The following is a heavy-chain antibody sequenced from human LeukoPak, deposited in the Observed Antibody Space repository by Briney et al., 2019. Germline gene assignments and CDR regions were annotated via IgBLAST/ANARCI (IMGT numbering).Heavy chain of an antibody. J-gene: IGHJ4*02. D-gene: IGHD3-10*01. Sequence: GGSLRLSCAASGFTFDDYAMHWVRQAPGKGLEWVSGISWNSGIIAYSDSVRGRFTISRDNAKHSLYLQMNSLRTGDTALYYCAKDYGSGSYKRGFDHWGQGTLVTVSS. V-gene: IGHV3-9*01. CDR1: GFTFDDYA. CDR2: ISWNSGII. CDR3: AKDYGSGSYKRGFDH.